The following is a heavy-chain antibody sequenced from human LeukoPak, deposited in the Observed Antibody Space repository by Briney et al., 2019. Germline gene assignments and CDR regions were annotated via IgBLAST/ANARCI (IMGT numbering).Heavy chain of an antibody. J-gene: IGHJ4*02. CDR3: ARDPKDDSSGYYYFDY. CDR1: GYTFTSYG. D-gene: IGHD3-22*01. CDR2: ISAYNGNT. V-gene: IGHV1-18*01. Sequence: ASVKVSCKASGYTFTSYGISWVRQAPGQGLEWMGWISAYNGNTNYAQKLQGRVTMTTDTSTSTAYMELRSLRSEDTAVYYCARDPKDDSSGYYYFDYWGQGTLVTVSS.